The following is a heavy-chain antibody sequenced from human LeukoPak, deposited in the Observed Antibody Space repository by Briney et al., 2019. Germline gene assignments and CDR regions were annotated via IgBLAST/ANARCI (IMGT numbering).Heavy chain of an antibody. D-gene: IGHD6-25*01. J-gene: IGHJ4*02. Sequence: PGGSLRLSCAASGFTFSSYGMHWVRQAPGKGLEWLSFIQYDGTNINYADSVKGRFTISRDNSKNTLYLQMSSLKPEDTAVYFCASKAAEFYFDYWGQGTLVSVSS. CDR2: IQYDGTNI. CDR1: GFTFSSYG. V-gene: IGHV3-30*02. CDR3: ASKAAEFYFDY.